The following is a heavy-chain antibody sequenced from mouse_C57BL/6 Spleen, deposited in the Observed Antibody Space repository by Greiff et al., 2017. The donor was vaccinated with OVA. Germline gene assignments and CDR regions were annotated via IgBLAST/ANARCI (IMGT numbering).Heavy chain of an antibody. V-gene: IGHV5-16*01. D-gene: IGHD1-1*01. Sequence: EVQRVESEGGLVQPGRSMKLSCTASGFTFSDYYMAWVRQVPEKGLEWVANINYDGSSTYYHDSLKSRFIISRDTAKNILYLQISSLKSEDTATYYCARDGHYYGSSYGDWYFDVWGTGTTVTVSS. CDR3: ARDGHYYGSSYGDWYFDV. J-gene: IGHJ1*03. CDR1: GFTFSDYY. CDR2: INYDGSST.